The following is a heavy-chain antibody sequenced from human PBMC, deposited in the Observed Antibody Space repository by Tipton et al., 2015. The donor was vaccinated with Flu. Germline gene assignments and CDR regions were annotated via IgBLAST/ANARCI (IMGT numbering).Heavy chain of an antibody. Sequence: TLSLTCTVSGGSISSYYWSWIRQPPGKGLEWIGYIYYSGSTNYNPSLKSRVTISVDTSKNQFSLKLSSVTAADTAVYYCARDDGGSRGWNRLDYWGQGTLVTVSS. D-gene: IGHD6-19*01. V-gene: IGHV4-59*01. CDR1: GGSISSYY. CDR2: IYYSGST. CDR3: ARDDGGSRGWNRLDY. J-gene: IGHJ4*02.